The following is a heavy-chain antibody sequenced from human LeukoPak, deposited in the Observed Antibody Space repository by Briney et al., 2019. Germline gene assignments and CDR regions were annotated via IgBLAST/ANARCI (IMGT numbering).Heavy chain of an antibody. Sequence: SETLSLTCTVSGASISSQYWSWIRKTPGKGLEWIAYIHHTETSKYNPSLKSRVTISLDTSKNQFSLKLTSVTAADTAVYYCARGGDSSGYEGRFDPWGQGTLVTVSS. D-gene: IGHD3-22*01. V-gene: IGHV4-59*11. CDR2: IHHTETS. CDR1: GASISSQY. CDR3: ARGGDSSGYEGRFDP. J-gene: IGHJ5*02.